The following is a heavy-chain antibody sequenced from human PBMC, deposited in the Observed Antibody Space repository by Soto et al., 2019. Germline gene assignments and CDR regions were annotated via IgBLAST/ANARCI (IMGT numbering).Heavy chain of an antibody. CDR1: GFTFSSYS. CDR3: ARSIVATISGAFDI. V-gene: IGHV3-48*01. Sequence: GGSLRLSCAASGFTFSSYSMNWVRQAPGKGLEWVSYISSSSSTIYYADSMKGRFTISRDNAKNSLYLQMNSLRVEDTAVYYCARSIVATISGAFDIWGQGTMVTVSS. CDR2: ISSSSSTI. J-gene: IGHJ3*02. D-gene: IGHD5-12*01.